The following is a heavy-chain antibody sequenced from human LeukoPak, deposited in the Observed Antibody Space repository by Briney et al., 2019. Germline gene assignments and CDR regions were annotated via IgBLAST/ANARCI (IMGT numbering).Heavy chain of an antibody. Sequence: SVKVSCKASGGALSSSAVSWLRLAPGQGLEWLGGIIPIYASADYAQRFQGRVKISTDESTSTLFLELSSLTPEDTAVYYCARAWSGILAYDAFDIWGQGTMIIVSS. J-gene: IGHJ3*02. CDR1: GGALSSSA. CDR3: ARAWSGILAYDAFDI. CDR2: IIPIYASA. V-gene: IGHV1-69*05. D-gene: IGHD3-3*01.